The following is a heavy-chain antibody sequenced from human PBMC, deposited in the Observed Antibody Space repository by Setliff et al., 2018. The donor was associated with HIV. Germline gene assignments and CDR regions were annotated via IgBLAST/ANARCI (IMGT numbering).Heavy chain of an antibody. D-gene: IGHD5-12*01. CDR2: INAGSGNT. J-gene: IGHJ6*02. CDR1: GYTFTSYS. V-gene: IGHV1-3*01. Sequence: GASVKVSCKTSGYTFTSYSLHWVRQAPGQRLEWMGWINAGSGNTKYSQKFQGRVTITRDTSARTAYMELSSLRSEDTAVYYCARGLEEMAYYGMDVWGQGTTVTVSS. CDR3: ARGLEEMAYYGMDV.